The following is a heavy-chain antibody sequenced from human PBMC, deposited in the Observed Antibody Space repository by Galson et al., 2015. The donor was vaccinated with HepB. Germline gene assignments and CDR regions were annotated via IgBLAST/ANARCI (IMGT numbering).Heavy chain of an antibody. J-gene: IGHJ4*02. CDR3: ARVGQWLVRGRYFDY. Sequence: QSGAEVKKPGESLKISCKGSGYSFTSYWIGWVRQMPGEGLEWMGIIYPGDSDTRYSPSFQGQVTISADKSISTAYLQWSSLKASDTAMYYCARVGQWLVRGRYFDYWGQGTLVTVSS. V-gene: IGHV5-51*03. CDR1: GYSFTSYW. CDR2: IYPGDSDT. D-gene: IGHD6-19*01.